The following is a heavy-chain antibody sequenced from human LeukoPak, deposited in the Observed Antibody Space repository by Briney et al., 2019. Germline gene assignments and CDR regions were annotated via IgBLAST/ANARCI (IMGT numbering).Heavy chain of an antibody. V-gene: IGHV3-48*03. CDR3: ATFSGYVAY. J-gene: IGHJ4*02. CDR1: GXTFSSYE. Sequence: PGGSLRLSCAASGXTFSSYEMNWVRQAPGKGLEWISYISSGGGSIYYADSVKGRFTISRDNAKNSLYLQMNSLRAEDTAVYYCATFSGYVAYWGQGTLVTVSS. D-gene: IGHD1-26*01. CDR2: ISSGGGSI.